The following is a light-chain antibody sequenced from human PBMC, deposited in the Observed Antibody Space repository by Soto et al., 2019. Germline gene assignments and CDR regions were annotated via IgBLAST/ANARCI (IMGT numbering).Light chain of an antibody. V-gene: IGKV1-17*01. CDR1: QGIGND. CDR2: SSF. J-gene: IGKJ5*01. CDR3: LQHKSYPLT. Sequence: DIQMTQSPSSLSASVGDRVTITCRASQGIGNDLGWYQQKPGKAPKRLIYSSFIWQSGVPSRFSGSGSGTEFTLTISSLQPEDFATYYCLQHKSYPLTFGQGTRLEIK.